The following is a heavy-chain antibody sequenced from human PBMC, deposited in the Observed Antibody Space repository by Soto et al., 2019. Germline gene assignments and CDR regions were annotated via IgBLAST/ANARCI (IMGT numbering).Heavy chain of an antibody. D-gene: IGHD2-2*01. CDR1: GFTFSSYG. J-gene: IGHJ3*02. V-gene: IGHV3-30*18. Sequence: GGSLRLSCAASGFTFSSYGMHWVRQAPGKGLEWVAVISYDGSNKYYADSVKGRFTISRDNSKNTLYLQMNSLRAEDTAVYYCAKDLVGIVVVVPAAISDDAFDIWGQGTMVTVSS. CDR3: AKDLVGIVVVVPAAISDDAFDI. CDR2: ISYDGSNK.